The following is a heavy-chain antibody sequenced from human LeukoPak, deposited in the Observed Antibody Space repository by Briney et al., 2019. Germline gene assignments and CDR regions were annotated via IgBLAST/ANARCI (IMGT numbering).Heavy chain of an antibody. D-gene: IGHD3-22*01. J-gene: IGHJ4*02. Sequence: ASVKVSCKASGYTFTSYYMHWVRQAPGQGLEWMGIINPSGGSTSYAQKFQGRVTMTRDTSTSTVYMELSSLRSEDTAVYYCARWGPRPPWLPGGEGLDYWGQGTLVTVSS. CDR2: INPSGGST. CDR3: ARWGPRPPWLPGGEGLDY. V-gene: IGHV1-46*01. CDR1: GYTFTSYY.